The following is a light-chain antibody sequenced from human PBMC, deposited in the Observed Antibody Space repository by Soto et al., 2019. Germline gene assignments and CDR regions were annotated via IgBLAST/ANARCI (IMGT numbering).Light chain of an antibody. CDR3: QQYYSRKT. Sequence: DIQMTQSPSTLSASVGDSVTITCRASQSISSWLAWYQQKPGNPPNLLIYKASTLDSGVPSRFSGSGSGTEFTLTINSLQPDDFATYYCQQYYSRKTFGQGTNVQI. V-gene: IGKV1-5*03. CDR2: KAS. J-gene: IGKJ1*01. CDR1: QSISSW.